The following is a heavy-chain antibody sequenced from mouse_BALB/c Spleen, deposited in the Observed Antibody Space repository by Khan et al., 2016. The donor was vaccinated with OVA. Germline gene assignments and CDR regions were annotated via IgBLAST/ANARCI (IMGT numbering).Heavy chain of an antibody. V-gene: IGHV2-2*01. Sequence: QVQLKQSGPGLVQPSQSLSITCTVSGFSLNTYGIHWIRQSQGKGLEWLGVIRSGGSTDYNGAFISRLNITKDNYKSQVFFKMNSLQADDTAKYYCARNSYMYYFTYWGQGTLVTVSA. J-gene: IGHJ3*01. CDR2: IRSGGST. D-gene: IGHD2-14*01. CDR1: GFSLNTYG. CDR3: ARNSYMYYFTY.